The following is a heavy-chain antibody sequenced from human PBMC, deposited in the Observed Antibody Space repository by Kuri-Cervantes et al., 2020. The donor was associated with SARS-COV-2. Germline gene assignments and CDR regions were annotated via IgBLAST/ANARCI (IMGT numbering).Heavy chain of an antibody. D-gene: IGHD2-8*02. Sequence: GSLRLSCAVYGGSFSGYYWSWIRQPPGEGLEWIGEINHSGSTNYNPSLKSRVTISVDTSKNQFSLKLSSVTAADTAVYYCARGEGIVLVVYALAFDIWGQGTMVTVSS. V-gene: IGHV4-34*01. J-gene: IGHJ3*02. CDR2: INHSGST. CDR1: GGSFSGYY. CDR3: ARGEGIVLVVYALAFDI.